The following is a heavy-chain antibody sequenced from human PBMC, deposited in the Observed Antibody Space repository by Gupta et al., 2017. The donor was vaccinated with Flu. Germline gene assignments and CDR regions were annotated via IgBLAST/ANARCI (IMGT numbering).Heavy chain of an antibody. CDR3: ARELWFGELSGWFDP. CDR2: ISSSGSTI. J-gene: IGHJ5*02. Sequence: APGKGLEWVSYISSSGSTIYYADSVKGRFTISRDNAKNSLYLQMNSLRAEDTAVYYCARELWFGELSGWFDPWGQGTLVTVSS. D-gene: IGHD3-10*01. V-gene: IGHV3-11*01.